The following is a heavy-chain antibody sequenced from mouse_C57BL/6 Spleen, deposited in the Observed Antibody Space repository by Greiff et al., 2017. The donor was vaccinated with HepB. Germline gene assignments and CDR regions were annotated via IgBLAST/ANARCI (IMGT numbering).Heavy chain of an antibody. J-gene: IGHJ4*01. CDR1: GFNIKDYY. V-gene: IGHV14-2*01. CDR3: AGGGYAMDY. CDR2: IDPEDGET. Sequence: VQLKESGAELVKPGASVKLSCTASGFNIKDYYMHWVKQRTEQGLEGIGRIDPEDGETKYAPKFQCKATISADTSSNTAYLQLSSLTSEDTAVYYCAGGGYAMDYWGQGTSVTVSS.